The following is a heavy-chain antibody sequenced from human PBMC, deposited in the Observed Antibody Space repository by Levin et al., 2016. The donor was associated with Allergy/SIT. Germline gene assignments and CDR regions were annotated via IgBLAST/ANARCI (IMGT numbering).Heavy chain of an antibody. D-gene: IGHD3-3*01. J-gene: IGHJ6*03. CDR2: IYYSGST. Sequence: WIRQPPGKGLEWIGSIYYSGSTYYNPSLKSRVTISVDTSKNQFSLKLSSVTAADTAVYYCARQMSQSSTIFGVVIIGRRDRGLYNYYMDVWGKGTTVTVSS. CDR3: ARQMSQSSTIFGVVIIGRRDRGLYNYYMDV. V-gene: IGHV4-39*01.